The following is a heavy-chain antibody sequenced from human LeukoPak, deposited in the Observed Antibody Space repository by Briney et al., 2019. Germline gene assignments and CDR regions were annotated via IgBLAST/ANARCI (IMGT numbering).Heavy chain of an antibody. CDR1: GFTFNNYA. CDR3: VKDLTGSVDY. V-gene: IGHV3-64D*06. CDR2: ITSDGGNT. D-gene: IGHD3-9*01. Sequence: PGGSLRLSCAASGFTFNNYAMHWVRQAPGKGLEYVSAITSDGGNTYYGDSVRGRFTISRDNSTNTMYLQMSSLRPENTTVYYFVKDLTGSVDYWGQETLVTVSS. J-gene: IGHJ4*02.